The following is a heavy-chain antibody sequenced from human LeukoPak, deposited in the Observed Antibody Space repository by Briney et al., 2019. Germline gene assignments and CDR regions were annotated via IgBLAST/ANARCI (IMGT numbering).Heavy chain of an antibody. Sequence: GGSLRLSCVASGFTFSNYAVNWVRQVPGKGLEWVSCISYNGGSAHYADSVKGRFTISRDNSKNTLYLQMNSLRAEDTAVYYCAKDSAPVVTGYWGQGTLVTVSS. CDR1: GFTFSNYA. CDR3: AKDSAPVVTGY. V-gene: IGHV3-23*01. CDR2: ISYNGGSA. J-gene: IGHJ4*02. D-gene: IGHD4-23*01.